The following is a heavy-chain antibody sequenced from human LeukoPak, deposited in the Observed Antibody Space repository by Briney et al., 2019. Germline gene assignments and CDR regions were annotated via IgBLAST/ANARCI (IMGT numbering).Heavy chain of an antibody. CDR1: GGSISSYY. CDR3: ASSYYDILTGYSTWFDP. D-gene: IGHD3-9*01. Sequence: SETLSLTCTVSGGSISSYYWSWIRQPPGKGLEWIGYIYYSGSTNYNPSLKSRVTISVDTSKNQFSLKLSSVTAADTAVYYCASSYYDILTGYSTWFDPWGQGTLVTVSS. J-gene: IGHJ5*02. CDR2: IYYSGST. V-gene: IGHV4-59*01.